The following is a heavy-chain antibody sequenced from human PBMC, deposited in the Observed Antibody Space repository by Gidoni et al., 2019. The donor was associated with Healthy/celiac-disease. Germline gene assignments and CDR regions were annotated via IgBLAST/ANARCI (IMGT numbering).Heavy chain of an antibody. V-gene: IGHV4-30-2*05. D-gene: IGHD3-10*01. CDR2: SGST. J-gene: IGHJ3*02. CDR3: ARAPRAQVDGDRGAFDI. Sequence: SGSTYYNPSLKSRVTISVDTSKNQFSLKLSSVTAADTAVYYCARAPRAQVDGDRGAFDIWGQGTMVTVSS.